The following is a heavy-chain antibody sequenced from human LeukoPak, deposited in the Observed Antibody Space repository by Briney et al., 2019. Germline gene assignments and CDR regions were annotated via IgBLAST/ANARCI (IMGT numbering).Heavy chain of an antibody. CDR3: HLVRGGGYFDY. J-gene: IGHJ4*02. V-gene: IGHV4-34*01. CDR2: INHSGDT. Sequence: SETLSLTCAVYGGSFSGYYWSWIRQPPGKGLEWIGEINHSGDTNYNPSLKSRITISVDTSQNLVSLNLTSVTAADTAVYYCHLVRGGGYFDYWGQGTLVIVSS. CDR1: GGSFSGYY. D-gene: IGHD3-10*01.